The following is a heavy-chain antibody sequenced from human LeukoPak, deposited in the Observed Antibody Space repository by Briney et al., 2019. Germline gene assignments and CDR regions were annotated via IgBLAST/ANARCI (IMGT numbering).Heavy chain of an antibody. J-gene: IGHJ5*02. Sequence: ASVKVSCKASGGTFSSYAISWVRQAPGQGLEWMGGIIPIFGTANYAQKFQGRVTITADESTSTAYLELSSLRSEDTAVYYCARDYCSSTSCYTYNWFDPWGQGTLVTVSS. CDR2: IIPIFGTA. CDR3: ARDYCSSTSCYTYNWFDP. D-gene: IGHD2-2*02. V-gene: IGHV1-69*01. CDR1: GGTFSSYA.